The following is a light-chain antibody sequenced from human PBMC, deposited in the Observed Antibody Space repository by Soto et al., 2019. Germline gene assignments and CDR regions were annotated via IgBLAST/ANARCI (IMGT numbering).Light chain of an antibody. CDR3: QQSYSTPYS. V-gene: IGKV3-15*01. CDR2: GAS. Sequence: EIVMTQSPATLSVSPGERATLSCRASQSVGSKLAWYQQKPGQAPRLLIYGASTRATGIPARFSGSGSGTEFTLTISSLQSEDFAVYYCQQSYSTPYSFGQGTKLEIK. CDR1: QSVGSK. J-gene: IGKJ2*01.